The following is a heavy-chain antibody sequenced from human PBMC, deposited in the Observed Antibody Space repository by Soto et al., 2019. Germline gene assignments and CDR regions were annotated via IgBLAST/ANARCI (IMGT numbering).Heavy chain of an antibody. J-gene: IGHJ3*02. V-gene: IGHV5-51*01. CDR1: GYSFGRYW. D-gene: IGHD3-10*01. CDR3: VRPQAQEFGTIPGAFDI. Sequence: GESLKVSWKGSGYSFGRYWIGWVRQMPGKGLELMGLIYPADSDTRYSPSFEGQVTISVDKSISTAYLQWSSLKASDTAMYYCVRPQAQEFGTIPGAFDIWGQRTLVTVSS. CDR2: IYPADSDT.